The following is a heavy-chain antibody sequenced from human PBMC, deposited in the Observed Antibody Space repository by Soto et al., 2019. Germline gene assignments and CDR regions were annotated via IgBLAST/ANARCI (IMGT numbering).Heavy chain of an antibody. V-gene: IGHV3-23*01. CDR1: GFSFVSYA. Sequence: GGSLRLSCATSGFSFVSYAMSWVRQAPGKGLEWVSTITGSGGSTYYPDSVKGRFSTSRDNSNNTLHLQMNSLRAEDTAIYYCAKDATVGATDYFDSWGQGILVTVS. CDR3: AKDATVGATDYFDS. D-gene: IGHD1-26*01. CDR2: ITGSGGST. J-gene: IGHJ4*01.